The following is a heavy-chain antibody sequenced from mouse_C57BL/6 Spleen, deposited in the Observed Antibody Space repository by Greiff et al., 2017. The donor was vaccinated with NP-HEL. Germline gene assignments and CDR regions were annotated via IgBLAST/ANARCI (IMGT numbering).Heavy chain of an antibody. CDR2: IYPGDGDT. CDR3: ARPTAQATPFDV. CDR1: GYAFSSSW. V-gene: IGHV1-82*01. Sequence: VQLQQSGPELVKPGASVKISCKASGYAFSSSWMNWVKQRPGKGLEWIGRIYPGDGDTNYNGKFKGKATLTADKSSSTAYMQLSSLTSEDSAVYFCARPTAQATPFDVWGTGTTVTVSS. J-gene: IGHJ1*03. D-gene: IGHD3-2*02.